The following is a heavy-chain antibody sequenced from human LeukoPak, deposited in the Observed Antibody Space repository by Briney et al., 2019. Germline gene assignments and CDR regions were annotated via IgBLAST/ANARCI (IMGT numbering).Heavy chain of an antibody. V-gene: IGHV3-7*01. CDR1: GFSFSNYW. CDR3: ARDNPQLGIVSWYFDL. CDR2: IKQDGSEK. Sequence: GGSLRLSCAVSGFSFSNYWMAWVRQAPGKGLEWVANIKQDGSEKYYVDSVKGRFTISRDNAKNSLYLQMNSLRAEDTAVYYCARDNPQLGIVSWYFDLWGRGTLVTVSS. D-gene: IGHD7-27*01. J-gene: IGHJ2*01.